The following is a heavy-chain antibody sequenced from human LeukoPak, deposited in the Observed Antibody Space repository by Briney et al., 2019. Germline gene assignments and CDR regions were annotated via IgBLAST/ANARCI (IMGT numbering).Heavy chain of an antibody. J-gene: IGHJ5*02. CDR3: ARESGYHGSGFDP. CDR2: IKSDGSST. D-gene: IGHD3-10*01. V-gene: IGHV3-74*01. Sequence: GGSLRLSCAASGFTFSSYEMNWVRQAPGKGLVWVSRIKSDGSSTSYADSVKGRFTISRDNAKNTLYLQMNSLRDEDTAVYYCARESGYHGSGFDPWGQGTLVTVSS. CDR1: GFTFSSYE.